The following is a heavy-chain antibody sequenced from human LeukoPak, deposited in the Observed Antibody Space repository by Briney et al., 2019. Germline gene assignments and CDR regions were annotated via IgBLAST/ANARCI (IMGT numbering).Heavy chain of an antibody. D-gene: IGHD1-26*01. J-gene: IGHJ6*02. V-gene: IGHV1-8*01. CDR2: MNPNSGNT. CDR1: GYTFISYD. Sequence: ASVKVSCKASGYTFISYDINWVRQATGQGLEWMGWMNPNSGNTGYAQKFQGRVTMTRNTPISTAYLELSSLRSEDTAVYYCARSYTSYYYYYTMDVWGQGTTVTVSS. CDR3: ARSYTSYYYYYTMDV.